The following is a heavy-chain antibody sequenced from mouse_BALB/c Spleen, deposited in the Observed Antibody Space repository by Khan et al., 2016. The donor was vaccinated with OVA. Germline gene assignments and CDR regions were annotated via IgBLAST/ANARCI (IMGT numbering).Heavy chain of an antibody. CDR1: GFTFSDYG. V-gene: IGHV5-15*02. Sequence: EVQLLETGGGLVQPGGSRKLSCAASGFTFSDYGLAWVRQAPGKGPEWVAFISSLAYSIYYADTVTGRFTISRENAKNTLYLEMSSLRSEDTAMYYCARSWAIDYWGQGTSVTVSS. J-gene: IGHJ4*01. CDR3: ARSWAIDY. CDR2: ISSLAYSI.